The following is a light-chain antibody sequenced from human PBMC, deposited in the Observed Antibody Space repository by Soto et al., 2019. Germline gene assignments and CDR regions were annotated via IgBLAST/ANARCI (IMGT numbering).Light chain of an antibody. Sequence: QSALTQPASVSGSPGQSITISCTGTSSDVGGYNFVSWYQQHPGKAPKVMIYDVSDRPSGVSDRFSGSKSGNMASLTISGLQAEDEAHYYCTSYTTSSTVVFGGGTKLTVL. CDR1: SSDVGGYNF. J-gene: IGLJ2*01. CDR3: TSYTTSSTVV. CDR2: DVS. V-gene: IGLV2-14*03.